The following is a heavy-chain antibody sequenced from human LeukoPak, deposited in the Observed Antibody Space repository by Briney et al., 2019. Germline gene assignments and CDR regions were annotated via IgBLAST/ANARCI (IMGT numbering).Heavy chain of an antibody. CDR1: GYTFTSYG. CDR3: ATRKNDFWSGYFDY. J-gene: IGHJ4*02. D-gene: IGHD3-3*01. Sequence: ASVKVSCKASGYTFTSYGISWVRQAPGQGLEWMGWISAYNGNTNYAQKLQGRVTMTTDTSTSTAYMELRSLRSEDTAVYYCATRKNDFWSGYFDYWGQGTLVTVSS. V-gene: IGHV1-18*01. CDR2: ISAYNGNT.